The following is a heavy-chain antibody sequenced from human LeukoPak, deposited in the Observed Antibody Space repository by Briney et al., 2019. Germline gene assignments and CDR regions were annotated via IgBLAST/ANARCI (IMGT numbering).Heavy chain of an antibody. D-gene: IGHD3-10*01. J-gene: IGHJ4*02. CDR2: INAGNGNT. CDR1: GYTFTSYG. CDR3: ARGPRTYYNGSGDALSLDY. Sequence: GASVKVSCKASGYTFTSYGISWVRQAPGQRLEWMGWINAGNGNTKYSQKFQGRVTITRDTSASTAYMELSSLRSEDTAVYYCARGPRTYYNGSGDALSLDYWGQGTLVTVSS. V-gene: IGHV1-3*01.